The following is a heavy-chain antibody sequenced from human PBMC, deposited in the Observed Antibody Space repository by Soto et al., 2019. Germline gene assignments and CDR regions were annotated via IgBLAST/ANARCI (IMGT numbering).Heavy chain of an antibody. CDR1: GDSISSGDYY. CDR2: IYYSGST. Sequence: PSETLSLTCTVSGDSISSGDYYWSWIRQPPGKGLQWIGYIYYSGSTYYNPSLESRVSLSVDTSKNQFSLNLSSVTAADTAVYYCARGGPYDFWSGAPVFNWLDPWGQGTLVTVSS. CDR3: ARGGPYDFWSGAPVFNWLDP. D-gene: IGHD3-3*01. J-gene: IGHJ5*01. V-gene: IGHV4-30-4*01.